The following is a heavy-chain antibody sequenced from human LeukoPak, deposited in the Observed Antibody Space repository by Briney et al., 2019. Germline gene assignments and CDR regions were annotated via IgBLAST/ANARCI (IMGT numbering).Heavy chain of an antibody. CDR3: ARRGSMVRGASFDY. CDR2: IFYSGNT. V-gene: IGHV4-59*08. CDR1: GGSISSYY. Sequence: SETLSLTCTVSGGSISSYYWSWIRQPPGKGLEWIGYIFYSGNTYYNPSLQSRVTISVDTSKNQFSLKLSSVTAADTAVYYCARRGSMVRGASFDYWGQGTLVTVSS. J-gene: IGHJ4*02. D-gene: IGHD3-10*01.